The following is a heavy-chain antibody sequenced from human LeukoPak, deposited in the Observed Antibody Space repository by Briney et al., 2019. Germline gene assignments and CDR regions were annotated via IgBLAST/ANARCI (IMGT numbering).Heavy chain of an antibody. CDR1: GYTFTGYY. V-gene: IGHV1-2*02. CDR3: ARAPSTVTMDY. J-gene: IGHJ4*02. CDR2: INPNSGGT. D-gene: IGHD4-17*01. Sequence: SVKVSCKAAGYTFTGYYMHWVRKAPGQGLEWMGWINPNSGGTNYAQKLEGRVTMTRDMSISTAYMELSRLRSDDTAVYYCARAPSTVTMDYWGQGTLVTVSS.